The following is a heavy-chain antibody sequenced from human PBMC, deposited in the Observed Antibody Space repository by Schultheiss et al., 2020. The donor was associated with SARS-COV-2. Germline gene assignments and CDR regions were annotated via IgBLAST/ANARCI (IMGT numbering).Heavy chain of an antibody. D-gene: IGHD2-2*01. CDR3: ARVDPIVVVPAAKNNYYGMDV. Sequence: GESLKISCAASGFTVSSNYMSWVRQAPGKGLEWVSVIYSGGSTYYADSVKGRFTISRDNSKNTLYLQMNSLRAEDTAVYYCARVDPIVVVPAAKNNYYGMDVWGQGTTVTVSS. J-gene: IGHJ6*02. CDR1: GFTVSSNY. V-gene: IGHV3-66*01. CDR2: IYSGGST.